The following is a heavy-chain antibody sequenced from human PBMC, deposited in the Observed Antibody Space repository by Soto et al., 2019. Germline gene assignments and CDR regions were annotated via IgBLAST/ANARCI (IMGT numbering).Heavy chain of an antibody. CDR3: ARGIAATVSRLDY. J-gene: IGHJ4*02. V-gene: IGHV4-31*03. CDR1: GGSISSGGYY. D-gene: IGHD2-15*01. Sequence: SETLSLTCTVSGGSISSGGYYWSWIRQHPGKGLEWIGYIYYSGSTYYNPSLKSRVTISVDTSKNQFSLKLSSVTAADTAVYYCARGIAATVSRLDYWGQGTLVTVSS. CDR2: IYYSGST.